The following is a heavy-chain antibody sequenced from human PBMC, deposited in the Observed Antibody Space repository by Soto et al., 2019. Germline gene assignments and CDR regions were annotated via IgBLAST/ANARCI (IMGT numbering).Heavy chain of an antibody. CDR3: AREDRDRETGLVPAAIDGMDV. D-gene: IGHD2-2*01. CDR1: GGTFSRYS. J-gene: IGHJ6*02. CDR2: IIPIFGIA. Sequence: QVQLVQSGAEVKKPGSSVKVSCKASGGTFSRYSITWVRQAPGHGLEWIGRIIPIFGIASYAQKFQGRVTRTAEESTSTAYMGLSSLRSDETAVYYCAREDRDRETGLVPAAIDGMDVWGQGTTVTVSS. V-gene: IGHV1-69*08.